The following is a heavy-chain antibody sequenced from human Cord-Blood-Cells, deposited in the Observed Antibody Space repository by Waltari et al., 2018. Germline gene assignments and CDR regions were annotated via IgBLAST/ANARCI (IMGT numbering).Heavy chain of an antibody. CDR3: AKVSVSGYYRSHFDY. D-gene: IGHD3-3*01. Sequence: QVQLVESGGGVVQPGRSLRLSCAASGFTFSSYGMHWVRQAPGKGLEWVADIAYDGSNKYYADSGKGRFTISRDNSKNTLYLQMNSLRAEDTAVYYCAKVSVSGYYRSHFDYWGQGTLVTVSS. CDR2: IAYDGSNK. CDR1: GFTFSSYG. V-gene: IGHV3-30*18. J-gene: IGHJ4*02.